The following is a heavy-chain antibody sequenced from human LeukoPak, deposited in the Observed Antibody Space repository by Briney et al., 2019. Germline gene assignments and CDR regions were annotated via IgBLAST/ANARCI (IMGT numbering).Heavy chain of an antibody. J-gene: IGHJ4*02. CDR3: ARVPISAVAAPLDY. V-gene: IGHV1-2*02. CDR1: GYTFTGYN. Sequence: GASVKVSCNASGYTFTGYNMHWVRHPPGQGLEWMGWINPNSGGTNYAQKFQGRVTMTRDTSISTAYMELSRLRSDDTAVYYCARVPISAVAAPLDYWGQGTLVTVSS. CDR2: INPNSGGT. D-gene: IGHD6-19*01.